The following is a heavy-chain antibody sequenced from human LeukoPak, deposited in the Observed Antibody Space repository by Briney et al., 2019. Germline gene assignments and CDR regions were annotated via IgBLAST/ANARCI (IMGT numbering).Heavy chain of an antibody. CDR1: GFTFSSYS. Sequence: GGSLRLSCAASGFTFSSYSMNWVRQAPGKGLEWVSSISSSSSYIYYADSVKGRFTISRDNAKNSLYLQMNSLRAEDTAVYYCARGNLYYDSSGFDYWGQGTLVTVSS. CDR3: ARGNLYYDSSGFDY. CDR2: ISSSSSYI. V-gene: IGHV3-21*01. D-gene: IGHD3-22*01. J-gene: IGHJ4*02.